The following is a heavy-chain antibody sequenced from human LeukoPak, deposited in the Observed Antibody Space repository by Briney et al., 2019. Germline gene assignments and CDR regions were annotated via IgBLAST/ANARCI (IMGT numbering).Heavy chain of an antibody. J-gene: IGHJ6*03. D-gene: IGHD6-19*01. V-gene: IGHV1-2*02. Sequence: ASVKVSCKASGYTFTGYYIHWVRQAPGQRLEWIGWINPNSGGTNYAQKFQGRVTMTRDTSISTAYMELSRLRSDDTAVYYCAMAGTLYYYYMDVWGRGTTVTVSS. CDR3: AMAGTLYYYYMDV. CDR2: INPNSGGT. CDR1: GYTFTGYY.